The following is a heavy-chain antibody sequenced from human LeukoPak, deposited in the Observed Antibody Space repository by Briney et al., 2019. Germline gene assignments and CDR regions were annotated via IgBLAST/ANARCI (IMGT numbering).Heavy chain of an antibody. CDR2: INHSGST. J-gene: IGHJ4*02. CDR3: ARVRTVGATPDY. V-gene: IGHV4-34*01. CDR1: GGSFSGYY. D-gene: IGHD1-26*01. Sequence: SETLSLTCAVYGGSFSGYYWSWIRQPPGKGLEWIGEINHSGSTNYNPSLKSRVTVSVDTSKNQFSLKLSSVTAADTAVYYCARVRTVGATPDYWGQGTLVTVSS.